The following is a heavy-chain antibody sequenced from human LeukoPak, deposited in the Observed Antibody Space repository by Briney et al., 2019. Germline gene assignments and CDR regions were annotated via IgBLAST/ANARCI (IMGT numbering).Heavy chain of an antibody. Sequence: SETLSLTCTVSGGSISSYYWSWIRQPPGKGLEWIGYIYYSGSTEYNPSLTSRVTISVDTSKNQFSLNLSSVTAADTAVYYCARGAAGTRDYWGQGTLVTVSS. J-gene: IGHJ4*02. CDR1: GGSISSYY. V-gene: IGHV4-59*01. D-gene: IGHD6-13*01. CDR2: IYYSGST. CDR3: ARGAAGTRDY.